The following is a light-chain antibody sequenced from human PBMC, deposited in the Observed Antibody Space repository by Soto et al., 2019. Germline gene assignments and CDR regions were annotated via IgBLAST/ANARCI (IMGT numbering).Light chain of an antibody. V-gene: IGKV2-30*01. CDR3: MQGTHWYS. CDR2: KVS. J-gene: IGKJ2*03. Sequence: DVVMTQSPLSLPVTLGQPASISCRSSQSLVYSDGNTYLSWIHQRPGQSPRRLIYKVSNRDFGGPDRFRGIGSGTDFTLKISRVEAEDVGVYYCMQGTHWYSFGQGTKLEIK. CDR1: QSLVYSDGNTY.